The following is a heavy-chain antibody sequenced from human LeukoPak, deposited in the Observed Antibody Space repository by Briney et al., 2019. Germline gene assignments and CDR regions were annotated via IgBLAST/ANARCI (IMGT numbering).Heavy chain of an antibody. D-gene: IGHD3-22*01. CDR2: IIPIFGTA. Sequence: ASVKVSCKASGGTFSSYAISWVRQAPGQGLEWMGGIIPIFGTANYAQKFQGRVTITTDESTSTAYMELSSLRSEDTAVYYCAREWTHYDSNGYKKNAFDIWGQGTMVTVSS. V-gene: IGHV1-69*05. CDR1: GGTFSSYA. J-gene: IGHJ3*02. CDR3: AREWTHYDSNGYKKNAFDI.